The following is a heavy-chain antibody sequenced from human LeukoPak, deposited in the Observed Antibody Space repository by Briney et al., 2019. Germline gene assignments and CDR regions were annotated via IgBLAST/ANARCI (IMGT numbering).Heavy chain of an antibody. CDR2: IYYSGST. V-gene: IGHV4-39*07. D-gene: IGHD5-24*01. CDR3: ARVEMATIGAFDI. J-gene: IGHJ3*02. Sequence: KPSETLSLTCTVSGGSISSSSYYWGWIRQPPGKGLEWIGSIYYSGSTNYNPSLKSRVTISVDKSKNQFSLKLSSVTAADTAVYYCARVEMATIGAFDIWGQGTMVTVSS. CDR1: GGSISSSSYY.